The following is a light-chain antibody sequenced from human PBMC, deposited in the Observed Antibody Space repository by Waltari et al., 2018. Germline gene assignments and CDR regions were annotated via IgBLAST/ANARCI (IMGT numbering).Light chain of an antibody. V-gene: IGLV1-44*01. Sequence: QSVLTQSPASSATPGQRVTISCSGISPNGETNTVNWYQQCPGTAPKLLIHTNFQRPSGVPDRFSGSKSGTSASLTISGLQSEDEADYYCAAWDDSLKRVVFGGGTKLTVL. CDR2: TNF. J-gene: IGLJ3*02. CDR1: SPNGETNT. CDR3: AAWDDSLKRVV.